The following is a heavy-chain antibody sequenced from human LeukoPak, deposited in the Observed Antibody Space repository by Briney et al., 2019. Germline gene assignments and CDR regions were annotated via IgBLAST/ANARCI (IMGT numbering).Heavy chain of an antibody. J-gene: IGHJ4*02. CDR2: ISGSSCTI. Sequence: GGSLRLSCGASGFTFSTYNMNWVRQAPGRGLEWVAFISGSSCTIYYADSVKVRFTISRDNAKNSLYLQMNSLRDEDTAVYYCARDFLVWGQGTLVTVSS. D-gene: IGHD3-3*01. CDR3: ARDFLV. CDR1: GFTFSTYN. V-gene: IGHV3-48*02.